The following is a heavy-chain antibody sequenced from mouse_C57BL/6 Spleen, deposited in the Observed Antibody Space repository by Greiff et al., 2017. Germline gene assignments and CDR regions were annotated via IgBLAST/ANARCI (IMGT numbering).Heavy chain of an antibody. CDR2: INPSSGYT. Sequence: QVQLQQSGAELARPGASVKMSCKASGYTFTSYTMHWVNQRPGQGLEWIGYINPSSGYTKYNHKFKDKATLTADKSSSTAYMQLSSLTSEDSAVYYCARGGDYGGGFDYCGQGTTLTVSS. CDR3: ARGGDYGGGFDY. CDR1: GYTFTSYT. V-gene: IGHV1-4*01. D-gene: IGHD2-4*01. J-gene: IGHJ2*01.